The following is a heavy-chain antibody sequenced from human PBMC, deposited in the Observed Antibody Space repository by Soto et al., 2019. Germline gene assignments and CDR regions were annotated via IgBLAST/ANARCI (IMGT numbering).Heavy chain of an antibody. CDR3: AKDLRGGTVVAPFDY. Sequence: GGSLRLSCGASGVTFDDYAMHWVGRAPGKALEWVSTISWNSGTIAYADSVKGRFTISRDNAKNFLFLQMNSLRPDDTALYYCAKDLRGGTVVAPFDYWRQGTLVTVSS. V-gene: IGHV3-9*01. D-gene: IGHD2-15*01. CDR2: ISWNSGTI. J-gene: IGHJ4*02. CDR1: GVTFDDYA.